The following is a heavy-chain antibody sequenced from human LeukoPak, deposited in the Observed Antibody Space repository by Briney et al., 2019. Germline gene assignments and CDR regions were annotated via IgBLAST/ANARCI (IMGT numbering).Heavy chain of an antibody. D-gene: IGHD7-27*01. J-gene: IGHJ3*02. CDR1: GFTFDDYA. CDR3: ASPLGIGAFEI. CDR2: ISWNSGSI. V-gene: IGHV3-9*01. Sequence: GRSLRLSCAASGFTFDDYAMHWVRQAPGKGLEWVSGISWNSGSIGYADSVKGRFTISRDNAKNSLYLQMNSLRAEDTALYYCASPLGIGAFEIWGRGTMVTVSS.